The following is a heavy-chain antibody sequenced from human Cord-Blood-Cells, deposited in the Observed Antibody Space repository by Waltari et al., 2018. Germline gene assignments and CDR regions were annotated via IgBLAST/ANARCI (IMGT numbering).Heavy chain of an antibody. CDR3: ARAPLSDYNWNYFDY. D-gene: IGHD1-20*01. J-gene: IGHJ4*02. Sequence: QVQLVQPGAEVNKPGSSVQVSCKASRGPFSSYAISWVRQAPGQGLEWMGGIIPIFGTANYAQKFQGRVTITADESTSTAYMELSSLRSEDTAVYYCARAPLSDYNWNYFDYWGQGTRVTVSS. CDR1: RGPFSSYA. V-gene: IGHV1-69*01. CDR2: IIPIFGTA.